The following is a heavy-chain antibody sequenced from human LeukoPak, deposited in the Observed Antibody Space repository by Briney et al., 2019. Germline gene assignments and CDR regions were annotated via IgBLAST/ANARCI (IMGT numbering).Heavy chain of an antibody. V-gene: IGHV4-30-4*01. CDR1: GGSISSGDYY. J-gene: IGHJ4*02. CDR3: ARDLFNGQWLGYFDY. CDR2: IYYSGST. D-gene: IGHD6-19*01. Sequence: SQTLSLTCTVSGGSISSGDYYWSWIRQPPGKGLEWIGYIYYSGSTYYNPSLKSRVTISVDTSKNQFSLKLSSVTAADTAVYYCARDLFNGQWLGYFDYWGQGTLVTVSS.